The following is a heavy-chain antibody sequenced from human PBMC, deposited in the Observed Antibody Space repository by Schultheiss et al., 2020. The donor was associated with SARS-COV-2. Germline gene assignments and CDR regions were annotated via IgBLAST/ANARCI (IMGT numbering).Heavy chain of an antibody. V-gene: IGHV3-66*01. Sequence: GGSLRLSCAASEYTVSSTYMSWVRQAPGKGLEWVSVIYSGGGTYYADSVKGRFTISRDSSKNTLYLQMNSLRVEDTAVYYCASRPYYYGIDVWGQGTTVTVSS. CDR1: EYTVSSTY. D-gene: IGHD6-6*01. CDR3: ASRPYYYGIDV. J-gene: IGHJ6*02. CDR2: IYSGGGT.